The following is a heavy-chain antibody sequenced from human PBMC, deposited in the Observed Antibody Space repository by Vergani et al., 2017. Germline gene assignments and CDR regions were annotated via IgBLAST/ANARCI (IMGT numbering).Heavy chain of an antibody. D-gene: IGHD2-2*01. CDR1: GYIFPSYW. J-gene: IGHJ6*03. V-gene: IGHV5-51*07. Sequence: ELQLLRSGAEVKKAGESLKISCERAGYIFPSYWIGWWDQKPGKGLEWMGIIYPGDSDTRYSTSFQGQVTISAGKSISAAYRQWSSLKASDTAMYYCARRNRVPADSRGGYYYYYMDVWGKXP. CDR3: ARRNRVPADSRGGYYYYYMDV. CDR2: IYPGDSDT.